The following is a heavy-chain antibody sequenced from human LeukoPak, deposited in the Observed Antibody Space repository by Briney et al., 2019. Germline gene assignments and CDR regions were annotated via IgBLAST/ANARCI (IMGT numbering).Heavy chain of an antibody. CDR3: AADSRGGYSTKNYYYYMDV. D-gene: IGHD5-18*01. CDR1: GFTFTSSA. J-gene: IGHJ6*03. CDR2: IVVGSGNT. Sequence: GASVKVSCKASGFTFTSSAMQWVRQARGQRLEWIGWIVVGSGNTNYAQKFQERVTITRDMSTSTAYMELSSLRSEDTAVYYCAADSRGGYSTKNYYYYMDVWGKGTTVTVSS. V-gene: IGHV1-58*02.